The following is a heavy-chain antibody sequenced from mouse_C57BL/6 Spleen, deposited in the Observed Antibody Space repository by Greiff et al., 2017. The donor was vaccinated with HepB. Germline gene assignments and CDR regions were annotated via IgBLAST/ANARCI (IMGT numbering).Heavy chain of an antibody. CDR3: ARSYYDYEGAMDY. V-gene: IGHV1-4*01. Sequence: VQLQQSGAELARPGASVKMSCKASGYTFTSYTMHWVKQRPGQGLEWIGYINPSSGYTKYNQKFKDKATLTADKSSSTAYMQLSSLTSDDSAVYYCARSYYDYEGAMDYWGQGTSVTVSS. J-gene: IGHJ4*01. D-gene: IGHD2-4*01. CDR2: INPSSGYT. CDR1: GYTFTSYT.